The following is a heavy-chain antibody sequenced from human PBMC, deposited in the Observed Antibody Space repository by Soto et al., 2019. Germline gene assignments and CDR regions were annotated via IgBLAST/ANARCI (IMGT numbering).Heavy chain of an antibody. J-gene: IGHJ6*02. Sequence: SQTLSLTCAISGDSVSSNSAAWNWIRQSPSRGLEWLGRTYYRSKWYNDYAVSVKSRITINPDTSKNQFSLQLNSVTPEDTAVYYCARDFASIIHSSTGSPYYYYGMDVWGQGTTVTVSS. CDR3: ARDFASIIHSSTGSPYYYYGMDV. CDR1: GDSVSSNSAA. CDR2: TYYRSKWYN. V-gene: IGHV6-1*01. D-gene: IGHD6-19*01.